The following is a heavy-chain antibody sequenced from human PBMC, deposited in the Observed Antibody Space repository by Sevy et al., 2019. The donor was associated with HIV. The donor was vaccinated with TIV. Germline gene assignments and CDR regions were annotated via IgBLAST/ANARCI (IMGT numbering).Heavy chain of an antibody. V-gene: IGHV3-23*01. Sequence: GGSLRLSCAASGFTFGSYAMSWVRQAPGKGLEWVSAISGSGGSTYYADSVKGRFTISRDNSKNTLYLQMNSLRAEDTAVYYCAKGERWPKGAFDIWGQGTMVTVSS. CDR2: ISGSGGST. CDR3: AKGERWPKGAFDI. D-gene: IGHD1-26*01. J-gene: IGHJ3*02. CDR1: GFTFGSYA.